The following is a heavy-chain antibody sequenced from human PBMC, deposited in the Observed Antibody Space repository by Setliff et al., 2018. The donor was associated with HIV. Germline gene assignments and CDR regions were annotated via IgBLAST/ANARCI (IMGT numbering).Heavy chain of an antibody. CDR2: INTHSGYT. Sequence: ASVKVSCKASGYTFNNYGISWVRQAPGQGLEWMGWINTHSGYTNYAQNVLGRVTVTMDTSTSTAYMEPRSLKSDDTAVYYCARGKTWLRFLDYWGQGTLVTVSS. J-gene: IGHJ4*02. CDR1: GYTFNNYG. D-gene: IGHD5-12*01. CDR3: ARGKTWLRFLDY. V-gene: IGHV1-18*01.